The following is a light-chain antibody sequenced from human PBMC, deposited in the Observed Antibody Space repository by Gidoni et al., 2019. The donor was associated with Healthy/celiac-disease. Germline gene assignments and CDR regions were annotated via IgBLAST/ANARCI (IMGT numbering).Light chain of an antibody. CDR2: QDS. V-gene: IGLV3-1*01. J-gene: IGLJ2*01. CDR3: QAWDSSGAV. CDR1: KLGDKY. Sequence: SYELTQPPSVSVSPGQTASITCSGDKLGDKYACWYQQKPGQSPVLVLYQDSKRPSGIPERFSGSNSGNTATLTISGTQAMDEADYYCQAWDSSGAVFGGGTKLTVL.